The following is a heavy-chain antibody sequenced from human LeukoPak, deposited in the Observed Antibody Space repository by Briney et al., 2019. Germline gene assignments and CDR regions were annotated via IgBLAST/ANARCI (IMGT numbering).Heavy chain of an antibody. J-gene: IGHJ4*02. CDR1: GGSISSGSYY. CDR3: ARATPLRYFDWLLSHFDY. V-gene: IGHV4-61*02. CDR2: IYTSGST. D-gene: IGHD3-9*01. Sequence: PSQTLSLTCTVSGGSISSGSYYWSWIRQPAGKGLEWIGRIYTSGSTNYNPSLKSRVTISVDTSKNQFSLKLSSVTAADTAVYYCARATPLRYFDWLLSHFDYWGQGTLVTVSS.